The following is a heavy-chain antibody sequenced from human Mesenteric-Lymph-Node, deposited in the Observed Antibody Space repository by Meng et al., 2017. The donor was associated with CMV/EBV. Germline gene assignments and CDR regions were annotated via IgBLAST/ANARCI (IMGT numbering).Heavy chain of an antibody. D-gene: IGHD1-26*01. J-gene: IGHJ4*02. Sequence: ASVKVSCKASGHTFISYYIHWVRQAPGQGLEWMVMVNPSGGNTLYAQKFRGRVNLTRDTSTSTVYMELNSHRSDDTAVYYCAMRVGATSSSGLGSWGQGTLVTVSS. V-gene: IGHV1-46*01. CDR2: VNPSGGNT. CDR3: AMRVGATSSSGLGS. CDR1: GHTFISYY.